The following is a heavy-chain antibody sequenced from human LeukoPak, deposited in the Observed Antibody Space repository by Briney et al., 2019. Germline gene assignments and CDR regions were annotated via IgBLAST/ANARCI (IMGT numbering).Heavy chain of an antibody. V-gene: IGHV1-18*01. CDR3: ARDYYDNSGYYSHTGGY. D-gene: IGHD3-22*01. Sequence: VASVKVSCKASGYTFTSYGISWVRQAPGQGLKWMGWINAYNGDTNYAQKLQGRVTMTTDTSTSTVYMELRSLRSDDTAVYYCARDYYDNSGYYSHTGGYWGQGTLVTVSS. CDR1: GYTFTSYG. CDR2: INAYNGDT. J-gene: IGHJ4*02.